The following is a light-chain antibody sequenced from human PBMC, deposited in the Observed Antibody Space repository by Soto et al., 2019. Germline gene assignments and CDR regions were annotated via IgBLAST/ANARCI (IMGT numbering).Light chain of an antibody. CDR2: DAS. CDR1: QSVSRY. J-gene: IGKJ1*01. CDR3: QQYNNWPPWT. V-gene: IGKV3-15*01. Sequence: EIVMRQSPATLSVSPGERATLSCRASQSVSRYLAWYQQKPGLPPRLLIYDASTRATGIPARFSGSGSGTEFTLTISSLQSEDFAVYYCQQYNNWPPWTFGQGTKVDIK.